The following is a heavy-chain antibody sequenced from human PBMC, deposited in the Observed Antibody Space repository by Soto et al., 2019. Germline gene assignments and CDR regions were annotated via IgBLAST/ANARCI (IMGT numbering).Heavy chain of an antibody. CDR3: ARDPKTSGGQHWAFNYFDS. D-gene: IGHD7-27*01. J-gene: IGHJ4*02. Sequence: PSETLSLTCTVSGGSISSYYWSWIRQPPGKGLEWIGYIYYSGSTNYNPSLKSRVTISVDTSKNQFSLKLSSVTAADTAVYYCARDPKTSGGQHWAFNYFDSWGQGTLVTVSS. V-gene: IGHV4-59*01. CDR2: IYYSGST. CDR1: GGSISSYY.